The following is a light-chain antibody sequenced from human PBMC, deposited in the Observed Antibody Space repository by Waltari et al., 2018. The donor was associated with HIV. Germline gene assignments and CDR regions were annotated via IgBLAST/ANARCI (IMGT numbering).Light chain of an antibody. CDR3: AAWDDSLSGPGWV. V-gene: IGLV1-47*01. CDR2: RNN. J-gene: IGLJ3*02. CDR1: SSHIGRTY. Sequence: SVLTQPPSASGTPGQRVTIPCSGSSSHIGRTYVNWYQHPPGTAPKPLIYRNNQRPSGVPDRFSGSNSGTSASLAISGLRAEDEADYDCAAWDDSLSGPGWVFGGGTKLTVL.